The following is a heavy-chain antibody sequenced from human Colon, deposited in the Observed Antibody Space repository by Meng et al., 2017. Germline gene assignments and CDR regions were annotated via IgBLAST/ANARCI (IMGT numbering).Heavy chain of an antibody. J-gene: IGHJ4*02. V-gene: IGHV3-23*01. CDR1: GFTFSSYA. Sequence: GESLKTSCAASGFTFSSYAMSWVRQAPGKGLEWVSAISGSGGSTYYADSVKGRFTISRDKSKNTLYLQMNSLRAEDTAVYYCAKEGGVDYFDYWGQGTLVTVSS. D-gene: IGHD2-21*01. CDR2: ISGSGGST. CDR3: AKEGGVDYFDY.